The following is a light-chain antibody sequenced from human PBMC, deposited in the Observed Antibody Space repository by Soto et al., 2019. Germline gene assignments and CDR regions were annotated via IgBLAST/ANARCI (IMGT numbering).Light chain of an antibody. Sequence: DIQMTQSPSTLSGSVGDRVTITCRASQTISSWLAWYQQKPGKAPKLLIYKASTLKSGDPSRFSGSGSGTEFTLTISSLQPDDFATYYCQHYNSYSEAFGQGTKVEFK. CDR3: QHYNSYSEA. J-gene: IGKJ1*01. CDR2: KAS. CDR1: QTISSW. V-gene: IGKV1-5*03.